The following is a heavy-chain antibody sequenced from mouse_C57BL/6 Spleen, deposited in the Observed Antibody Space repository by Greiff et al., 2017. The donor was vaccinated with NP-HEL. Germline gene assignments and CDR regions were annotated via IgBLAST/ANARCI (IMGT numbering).Heavy chain of an antibody. V-gene: IGHV1-82*01. J-gene: IGHJ2*01. Sequence: VQLQQSGPELVKPGASVKISCKASGYAFSSSWMNWVKQRPGKGLEWIGRIYPGDGDTNYNGKFKGKATLTADKSSSTAYMQLSSLTSEDSAVYFCAREGSTVVASFDYWGQGTTLTVSS. CDR2: IYPGDGDT. D-gene: IGHD1-1*01. CDR1: GYAFSSSW. CDR3: AREGSTVVASFDY.